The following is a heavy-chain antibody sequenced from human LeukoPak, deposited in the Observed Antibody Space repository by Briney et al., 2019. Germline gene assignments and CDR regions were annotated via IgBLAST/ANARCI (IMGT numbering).Heavy chain of an antibody. Sequence: SLRLSCAASGFTFRSYAMHWVRQAPGKGLEWVAVISYDGSNKYYADSVKCRFTISRDNSNTTTYSQINSLMAEDTAVYYCARDQSGSLIWGQGTLVTVSS. J-gene: IGHJ4*02. CDR3: ARDQSGSLI. V-gene: IGHV3-30*14. CDR1: GFTFRSYA. D-gene: IGHD1-26*01. CDR2: ISYDGSNK.